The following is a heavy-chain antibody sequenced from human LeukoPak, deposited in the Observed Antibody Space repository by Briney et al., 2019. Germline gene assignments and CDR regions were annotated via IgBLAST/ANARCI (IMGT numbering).Heavy chain of an antibody. CDR2: IGTVAET. CDR3: ARGWGGHGRSWGALDF. D-gene: IGHD3-16*01. V-gene: IGHV3-13*01. J-gene: IGHJ4*02. CDR1: GFNFKNYD. Sequence: GGSLRLSCAASGFNFKNYDFHWVRQVAGKRLEWVAGIGTVAETFYPDSVMGRFTISRENAKNSFYLQMNSLRAGDTAVYYCARGWGGHGRSWGALDFWGQGILVTVSS.